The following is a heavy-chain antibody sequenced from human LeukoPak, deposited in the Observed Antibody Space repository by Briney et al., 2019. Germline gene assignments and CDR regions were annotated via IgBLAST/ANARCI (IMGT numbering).Heavy chain of an antibody. J-gene: IGHJ4*02. CDR2: ITTGGGST. CDR3: VKSLATGRNWYFHY. V-gene: IGHV3-23*01. Sequence: GGSLRLSCAATGFAFSSYAMSWVRQAPGEGLEWVSGITTGGGSTFYADSVKGRFTISRDNSKSTLYLQMNSLRAEDTAVYYCVKSLATGRNWYFHYWGQGTLVTVSS. D-gene: IGHD5-12*01. CDR1: GFAFSSYA.